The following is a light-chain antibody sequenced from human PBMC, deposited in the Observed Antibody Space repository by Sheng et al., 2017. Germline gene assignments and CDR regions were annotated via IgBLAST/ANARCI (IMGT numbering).Light chain of an antibody. CDR2: GAS. CDR1: QSIRDNY. V-gene: IGKV3-20*01. J-gene: IGKJ1*01. CDR3: LQHYSYPWT. Sequence: EIVLTQSPDTLSLSPGERATLSCRASQSIRDNYLAWYQQKPGQAPRVLISGASSRATGIPDRFSGSGSGTEFTLTISSLQPEDFATYYCLQHYSYPWTFGQGTKVEVK.